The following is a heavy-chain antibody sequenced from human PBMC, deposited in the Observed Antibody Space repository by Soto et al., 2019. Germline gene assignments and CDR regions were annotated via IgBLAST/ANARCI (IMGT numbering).Heavy chain of an antibody. J-gene: IGHJ3*02. D-gene: IGHD3-22*01. CDR2: ISGSGGST. Sequence: PGGSLRLSCAASGFTFSSYAMSWVRQAPGKGLEWVSAISGSGGSTYYADSVKGRFTISRDNSKNTLYLQMNSLRAEDTAVYYCARDFNYYYDSSGSPLGAFDIWGQGTMVTVSS. V-gene: IGHV3-23*01. CDR1: GFTFSSYA. CDR3: ARDFNYYYDSSGSPLGAFDI.